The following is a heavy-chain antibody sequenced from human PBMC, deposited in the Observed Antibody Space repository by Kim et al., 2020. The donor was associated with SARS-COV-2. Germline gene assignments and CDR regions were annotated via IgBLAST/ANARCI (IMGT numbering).Heavy chain of an antibody. Sequence: SETLSLTCAVYGGSFSAYYWNWYRQPPGKGREWIGEINERGSTNYNPSLKSRVTISMDTSKIQFSLRLNSVTAADTAVYYCARDEWVRERRTDYWGQGTL. J-gene: IGHJ4*02. CDR3: ARDEWVRERRTDY. D-gene: IGHD5-12*01. CDR1: GGSFSAYY. CDR2: INERGST. V-gene: IGHV4-34*01.